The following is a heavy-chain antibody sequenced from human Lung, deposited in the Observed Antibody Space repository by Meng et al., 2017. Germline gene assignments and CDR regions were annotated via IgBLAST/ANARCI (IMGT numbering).Heavy chain of an antibody. D-gene: IGHD1-1*01. V-gene: IGHV3-74*01. CDR2: INRDGTKP. J-gene: IGHJ1*01. CDR3: TNDRLNH. CDR1: GFTFTDHW. Sequence: VHLVGAGGSLGPPGGSLILSCAASGFTFTDHWMHWVRQGPGKGLVWVSRINRDGTKPTYADSVKGRFTISRDNAKNTFYLQMNNLRAEDTAFYYCTNDRLNHWGQGALVTVSS.